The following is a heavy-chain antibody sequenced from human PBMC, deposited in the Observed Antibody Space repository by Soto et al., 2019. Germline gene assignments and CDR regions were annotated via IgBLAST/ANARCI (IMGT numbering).Heavy chain of an antibody. J-gene: IGHJ5*02. CDR3: ARDLLSVRQQLAKYNWFDP. Sequence: ASVKVSCKASGYTFTSCYMHWVRQAPGQGLEWMGIINPSGGSTSYAQKFQGRVTMTRDKSTSTVYMELSSLRSEDTAVYYCARDLLSVRQQLAKYNWFDPWGQGTLVTVSS. D-gene: IGHD6-13*01. V-gene: IGHV1-46*03. CDR1: GYTFTSCY. CDR2: INPSGGST.